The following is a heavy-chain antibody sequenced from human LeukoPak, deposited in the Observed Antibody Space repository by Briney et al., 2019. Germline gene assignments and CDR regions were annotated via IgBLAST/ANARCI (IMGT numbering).Heavy chain of an antibody. J-gene: IGHJ4*02. D-gene: IGHD3-3*01. CDR2: INHSGST. CDR1: GGSFSGYY. Sequence: PSETLSLTCAVYGGSFSGYYWSWIRQPPGKGLEWIGEINHSGSTNYNPSLKSRVTISVDTSKNQFSLKLSSVTAADTAVYYCARVYAPPYYDFWSGYSPFDYWGQGTLVTVSS. CDR3: ARVYAPPYYDFWSGYSPFDY. V-gene: IGHV4-34*01.